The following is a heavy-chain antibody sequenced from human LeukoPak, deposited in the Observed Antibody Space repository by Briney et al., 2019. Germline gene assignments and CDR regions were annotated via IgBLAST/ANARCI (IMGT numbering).Heavy chain of an antibody. V-gene: IGHV3-11*04. CDR2: ISSSGSTI. CDR3: ASGGSGSYGAFDI. D-gene: IGHD3-10*01. J-gene: IGHJ3*02. Sequence: GGSLRLSCAASGFTFSDHYVEWVRQAPGKGLEWVSYISSSGSTIYYADSVKGRFTISRDNAKNSLYLQMNSLRAEDTAVYYCASGGSGSYGAFDIWGQGTMVTVSS. CDR1: GFTFSDHY.